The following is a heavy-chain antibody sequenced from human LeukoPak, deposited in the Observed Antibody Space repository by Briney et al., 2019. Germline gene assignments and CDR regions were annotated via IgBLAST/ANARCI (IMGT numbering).Heavy chain of an antibody. CDR1: GYTFTRYD. CDR2: KNPKSGNT. CDR3: ARVDGSPDY. V-gene: IGHV1-8*03. J-gene: IGHJ4*02. Sequence: ASVKVSCKASGYTFTRYDINWVRQATGQGLEWMGWKNPKSGNTGHAQKFQGRVTITRDTSISTVYMGLSSLRSEDTAVYFCARVDGSPDYWGQGTLVTVSS. D-gene: IGHD2-15*01.